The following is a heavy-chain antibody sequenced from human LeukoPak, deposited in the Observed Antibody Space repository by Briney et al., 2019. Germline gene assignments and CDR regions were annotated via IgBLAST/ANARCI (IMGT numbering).Heavy chain of an antibody. Sequence: GGSLRLSCAASGFTVSSNYMSWVRQAPGKGLEWLSVIYSGGSTYYADSVKGRFTISRDNSKNTLYLQMNSLRAEDTAVYYCAREHDYGDYTLDYWGQGTLVTVSS. CDR1: GFTVSSNY. J-gene: IGHJ4*02. D-gene: IGHD4-17*01. V-gene: IGHV3-53*01. CDR3: AREHDYGDYTLDY. CDR2: IYSGGST.